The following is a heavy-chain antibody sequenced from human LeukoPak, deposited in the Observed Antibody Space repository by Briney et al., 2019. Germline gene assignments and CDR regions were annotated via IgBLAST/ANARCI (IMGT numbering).Heavy chain of an antibody. D-gene: IGHD3-3*01. J-gene: IGHJ4*02. CDR3: ASPAADFWSGYYPSFDY. V-gene: IGHV3-7*01. CDR1: GFTFSNYW. Sequence: PGGSLRLSCVASGFTFSNYWMTWVRQAPGKGLEWVASIKQDGSEVYYVDSVKGRFTFSRDNAKKSMYLQMNSLRVEDTAVYSCASPAADFWSGYYPSFDYWGQGTLVTVSS. CDR2: IKQDGSEV.